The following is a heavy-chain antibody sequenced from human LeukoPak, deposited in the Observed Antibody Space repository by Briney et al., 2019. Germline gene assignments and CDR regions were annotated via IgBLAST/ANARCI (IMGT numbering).Heavy chain of an antibody. CDR3: TREAGATDY. CDR2: INANSGTT. Sequence: GGSLRLSCTASGFAFSVYAMSWLRQPPGKGLEWVSTINANSGTTSYAASVRGRFTISRDNSKNMLYLQMNSLRAEDTALYYCTREAGATDYWGQGTLVTVSS. V-gene: IGHV3-23*01. CDR1: GFAFSVYA. J-gene: IGHJ4*02. D-gene: IGHD1-26*01.